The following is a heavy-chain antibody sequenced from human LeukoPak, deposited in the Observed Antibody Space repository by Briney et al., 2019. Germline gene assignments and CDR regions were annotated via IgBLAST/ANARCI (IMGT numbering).Heavy chain of an antibody. V-gene: IGHV4-61*01. CDR1: GGSVSSGSYY. Sequence: SETLSLTCTVSGGSVSSGSYYWSWIRQPPGKGLEWIGYIYYSGSTNYNPSLKSRVTISVDTSKNQFSLKLSSVTAADTAVYYCARERYDFWSGHYNDWFDPWGQGTLVTVSS. CDR2: IYYSGST. D-gene: IGHD3-3*01. J-gene: IGHJ5*02. CDR3: ARERYDFWSGHYNDWFDP.